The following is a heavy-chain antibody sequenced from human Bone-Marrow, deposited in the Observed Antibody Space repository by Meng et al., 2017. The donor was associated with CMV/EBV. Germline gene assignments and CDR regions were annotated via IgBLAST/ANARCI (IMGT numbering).Heavy chain of an antibody. J-gene: IGHJ5*02. CDR3: ARDRNTRYFPLILQPSGNKQQLLPSNWFDP. D-gene: IGHD6-13*01. CDR1: GYTFTSYY. CDR2: INPSGGST. Sequence: ASVKVSCKASGYTFTSYYMHWVRQAPGQGLEWMGIINPSGGSTSYAQKFQGRVTMTRDTSTSTVYMELSSLRSEDTAVYYCARDRNTRYFPLILQPSGNKQQLLPSNWFDPWGQGTLVNGAS. V-gene: IGHV1-46*01.